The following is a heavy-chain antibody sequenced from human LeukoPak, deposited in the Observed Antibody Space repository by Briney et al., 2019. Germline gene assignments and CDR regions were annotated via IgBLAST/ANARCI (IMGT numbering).Heavy chain of an antibody. CDR2: ISGSGGST. CDR1: GFTFSSNA. CDR3: AKETTVAGFYPYFDY. V-gene: IGHV3-23*01. J-gene: IGHJ4*02. Sequence: GGSLRLSCSASGFTFSSNAMSWVRQALGKGLEWVSYISGSGGSTYYADSVKGRFTISRDNSKNTLYLQMSSLRVEDTAVYYCAKETTVAGFYPYFDYWGQGTLVTVSS. D-gene: IGHD6-19*01.